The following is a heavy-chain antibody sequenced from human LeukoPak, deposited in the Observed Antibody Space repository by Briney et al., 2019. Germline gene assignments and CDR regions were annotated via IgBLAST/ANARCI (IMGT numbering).Heavy chain of an antibody. D-gene: IGHD6-13*01. Sequence: GGPLRLSCAASGFTFSSYAMSWVRQAPGKGLEWVSVISGSGGSTYYGDSVKGRFTISRDNSKNTLYLQMNSMRAEDTAVYYCAKGQGPSVTEAAGADYWGQGTLVTVSS. V-gene: IGHV3-23*01. CDR1: GFTFSSYA. J-gene: IGHJ4*02. CDR2: ISGSGGST. CDR3: AKGQGPSVTEAAGADY.